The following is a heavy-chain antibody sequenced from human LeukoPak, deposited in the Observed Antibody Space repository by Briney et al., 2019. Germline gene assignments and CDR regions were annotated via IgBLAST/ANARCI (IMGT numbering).Heavy chain of an antibody. J-gene: IGHJ4*02. V-gene: IGHV3-23*01. D-gene: IGHD3-3*01. CDR3: AKDTGLRFLEWLNPFDY. CDR1: GFTFSSYD. CDR2: ISGSGSST. Sequence: QAGGSLRLSCAASGFTFSSYDMSWVRQAPGKGLEWVSAISGSGSSTYYADSVKGRFTISRDNSKNTLYLQMNSLRAEDTAVYYCAKDTGLRFLEWLNPFDYWGRGTLVTVSS.